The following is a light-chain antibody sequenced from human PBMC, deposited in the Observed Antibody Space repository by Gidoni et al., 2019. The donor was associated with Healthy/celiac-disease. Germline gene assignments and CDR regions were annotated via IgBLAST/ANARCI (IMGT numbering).Light chain of an antibody. CDR3: QQYGSSLPWT. J-gene: IGKJ1*01. CDR1: QSVSSSY. CDR2: GAS. V-gene: IGKV3-20*01. Sequence: DIVLTQSPGTLSLSPGERATLSCRASQSVSSSYLAWYQQKPGQAPRLLIYGASSRATGIPDRFSGSGSGTDFTLTISSLEPEDFAVYYCQQYGSSLPWTFGQGTKVEIK.